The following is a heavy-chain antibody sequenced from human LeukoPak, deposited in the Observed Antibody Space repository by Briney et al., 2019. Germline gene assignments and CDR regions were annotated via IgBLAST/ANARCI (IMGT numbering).Heavy chain of an antibody. CDR3: ARSPYCSSTSCYHFDY. Sequence: GGSLRLSCVVSGFTFSSYWMSWVRQAPGKGLEWVANINQDGGQKYYVDSVKGRFTISRDNAKNTLYLQMNSLRAEDTAVYYCARSPYCSSTSCYHFDYWGQGTLVSVSS. D-gene: IGHD2-2*01. J-gene: IGHJ4*02. CDR2: INQDGGQK. V-gene: IGHV3-7*04. CDR1: GFTFSSYW.